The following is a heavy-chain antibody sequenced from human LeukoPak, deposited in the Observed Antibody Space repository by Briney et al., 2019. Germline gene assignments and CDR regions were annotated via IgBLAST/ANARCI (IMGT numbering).Heavy chain of an antibody. CDR1: GFTFSSYA. CDR2: ISGSGGST. CDR3: AKAGRITMIVVVMYAFDI. D-gene: IGHD3-22*01. V-gene: IGHV3-23*01. J-gene: IGHJ3*02. Sequence: GGSLRLSCAASGFTFSSYAMSWVRQAPGKGLEWVSAISGSGGSTYYVDSVKGRFTISRDNSKNTLYLQMNSPRAEDTAVYYCAKAGRITMIVVVMYAFDIWGQGTMVTVSS.